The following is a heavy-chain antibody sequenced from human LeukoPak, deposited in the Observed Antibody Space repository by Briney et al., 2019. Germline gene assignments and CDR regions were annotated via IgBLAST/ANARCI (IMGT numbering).Heavy chain of an antibody. Sequence: SETLSLTCTVSGGSINSHSYYWGWIRQPPGKGLEWIGSVYYDGTSYSNPSLKSRAAAFVDTSRDQFSLDLSFVTAADTALYYCVRHISTNTGYFDSCGPGILVSVSS. V-gene: IGHV4-39*01. CDR3: VRHISTNTGYFDS. CDR2: VYYDGTS. CDR1: GGSINSHSYY. D-gene: IGHD5-24*01. J-gene: IGHJ4*02.